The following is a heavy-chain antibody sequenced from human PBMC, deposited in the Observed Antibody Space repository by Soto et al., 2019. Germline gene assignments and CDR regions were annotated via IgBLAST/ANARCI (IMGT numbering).Heavy chain of an antibody. V-gene: IGHV3-30*03. J-gene: IGHJ4*02. CDR2: ISYDGTNA. D-gene: IGHD2-21*02. Sequence: PGGSLRLSCAASGFTFNIYGMHWVRQAPDKGLEWVALISYDGTNAYYADSVKGRFTISKDSADNSLILQMTSLRAEDTAVYHCARARGNDWYSDYWGQGTLVNVSS. CDR3: ARARGNDWYSDY. CDR1: GFTFNIYG.